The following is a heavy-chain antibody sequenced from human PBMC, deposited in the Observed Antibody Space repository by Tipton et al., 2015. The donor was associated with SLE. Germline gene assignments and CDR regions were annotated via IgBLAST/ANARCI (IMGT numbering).Heavy chain of an antibody. CDR3: ARAHRGYVDY. CDR2: IYYSGST. D-gene: IGHD6-13*01. V-gene: IGHV4-59*12. J-gene: IGHJ4*02. Sequence: TLSLTCTVSGGSISSYYWSWIRQPPGKGLEWIGYIYYSGSTNYNPSLKNRVTISVDTSKNQFSLKLSSVTAADTAVFYCARAHRGYVDYWGQGTLVTVSS. CDR1: GGSISSYY.